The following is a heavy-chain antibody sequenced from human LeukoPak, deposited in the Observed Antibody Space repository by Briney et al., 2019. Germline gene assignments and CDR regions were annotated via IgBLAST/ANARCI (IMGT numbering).Heavy chain of an antibody. CDR2: INHSGST. Sequence: SETLSLTCAVYGGSFSGYYWSWIRQPPGKGLEWIGEINHSGSTNYNPSLKSRVTISVDTSKNQLSLKLSSVTAADTAVYYCVRVGYDYVWGSYRLLDYWGQGTLVTVSS. D-gene: IGHD3-16*02. J-gene: IGHJ4*02. V-gene: IGHV4-34*01. CDR3: VRVGYDYVWGSYRLLDY. CDR1: GGSFSGYY.